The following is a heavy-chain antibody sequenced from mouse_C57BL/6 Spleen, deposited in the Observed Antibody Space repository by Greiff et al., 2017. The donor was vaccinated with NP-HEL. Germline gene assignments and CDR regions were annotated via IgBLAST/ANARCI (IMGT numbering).Heavy chain of an antibody. CDR1: GYTFTSYW. V-gene: IGHV1-55*01. CDR2: IYPGSGST. CDR3: ARKNYYGSSPYYFDY. J-gene: IGHJ2*01. D-gene: IGHD1-1*01. Sequence: VQLQQPGAELVKPGASVKMSCKASGYTFTSYWITWVKQRPGQGLEWIGDIYPGSGSTNYNEKFKSKATLTVDTASSTAYMQLSSLTSEDSAVYYGARKNYYGSSPYYFDYWGQGTTLAVSS.